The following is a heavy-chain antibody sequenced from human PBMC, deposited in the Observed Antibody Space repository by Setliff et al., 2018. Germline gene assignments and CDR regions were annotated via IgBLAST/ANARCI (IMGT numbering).Heavy chain of an antibody. J-gene: IGHJ4*02. CDR2: ISSGST. CDR3: TRLYYTSRALYFDI. CDR1: GGSISVYY. D-gene: IGHD3-3*01. Sequence: SETLSLTCTVSGGSISVYYWTWFRQPPGKGLEWIGYISSGSTNYNPSLKSRVTISVDPSKNQFSLRVTSVTAADTAVYYCTRLYYTSRALYFDIWGQGHPVTSPQ. V-gene: IGHV4-59*01.